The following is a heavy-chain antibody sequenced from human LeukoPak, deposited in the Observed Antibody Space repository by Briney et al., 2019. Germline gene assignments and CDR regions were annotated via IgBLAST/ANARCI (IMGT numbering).Heavy chain of an antibody. D-gene: IGHD4-17*01. CDR1: GFTFSSYS. CDR3: AKHDYGDYSYNWFDP. CDR2: ISSSSSTI. Sequence: GGSLRLSCAASGFTFSSYSMNWVRQAPGKGPEWVSYISSSSSTIYYADSVKGRFTISRDNAKNSLYLQMNSLRAEDTAVYYCAKHDYGDYSYNWFDPWGQGTLVTVSS. V-gene: IGHV3-48*04. J-gene: IGHJ5*02.